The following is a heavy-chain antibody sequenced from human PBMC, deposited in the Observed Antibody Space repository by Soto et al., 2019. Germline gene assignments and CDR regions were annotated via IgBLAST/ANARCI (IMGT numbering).Heavy chain of an antibody. CDR1: GYSFRNYW. CDR3: ARVDTMILYYFDY. J-gene: IGHJ4*02. Sequence: PGESLKISCEGSGYSFRNYWIGWVRQVPGTGLEWVGIIYPGDPDTIYNPSFQGHVIISADKSINTAYLQWNSLKASDTAIYYCARVDTMILYYFDYWGQGTLVTVSS. D-gene: IGHD3-22*01. CDR2: IYPGDPDT. V-gene: IGHV5-51*01.